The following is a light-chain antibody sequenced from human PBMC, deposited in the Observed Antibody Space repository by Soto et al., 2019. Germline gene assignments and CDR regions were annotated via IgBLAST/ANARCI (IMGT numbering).Light chain of an antibody. V-gene: IGKV3-11*01. CDR3: HQRNIWPPVT. CDR1: PSVTNF. Sequence: EIVLTQSPATLSLSPGERATLSCRASPSVTNFLAWYQQKPGQAPRLLVYGAFNRATCIPARFSGSGAGTDFTLTISNLEPEDSAIYYCHQRNIWPPVTFGQGTRLEIK. CDR2: GAF. J-gene: IGKJ5*01.